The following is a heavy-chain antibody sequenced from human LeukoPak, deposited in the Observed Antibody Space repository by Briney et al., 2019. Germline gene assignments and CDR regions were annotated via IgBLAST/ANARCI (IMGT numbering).Heavy chain of an antibody. CDR1: GFTFSSYG. J-gene: IGHJ4*02. CDR2: ISGSGGST. Sequence: GGTLRLSCAASGFTFSSYGMSWVRQAPGKGLEWVSAISGSGGSTHYADSVKGRFTISRDNSKNTLYLQMNSLRAEDTAIYYCARDERLLSFLKWGQGTLVTVSS. CDR3: ARDERLLSFLK. V-gene: IGHV3-23*01. D-gene: IGHD3-3*01.